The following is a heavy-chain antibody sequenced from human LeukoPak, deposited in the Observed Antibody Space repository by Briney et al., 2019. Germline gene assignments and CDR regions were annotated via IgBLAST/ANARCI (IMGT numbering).Heavy chain of an antibody. CDR3: ARLRDYGDYDFDY. J-gene: IGHJ4*02. V-gene: IGHV3-7*01. D-gene: IGHD4-17*01. CDR1: GFTFSSYW. Sequence: GGPLRLSCAASGFTFSSYWMSWVRQAPGKGLEWVANIKQDGSEKYYVDSVKGRFTISRDNAKNSLYLQMNSLRAEDTAVYYCARLRDYGDYDFDYWGQGTLVTVSS. CDR2: IKQDGSEK.